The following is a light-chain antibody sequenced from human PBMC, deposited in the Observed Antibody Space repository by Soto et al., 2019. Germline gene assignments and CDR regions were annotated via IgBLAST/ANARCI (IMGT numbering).Light chain of an antibody. J-gene: IGLJ2*01. V-gene: IGLV1-47*01. CDR3: AAWDDSLSGVV. Sequence: QSVLTQPPSASGTPGQRVTISCSGSSSNIRSNYVYWYQQLPGTAPKLLIYRNNQRPSGVPDRFSGSKSGTSASLAISGLRSEDEADYYCAAWDDSLSGVVFGGGTKLTVL. CDR1: SSNIRSNY. CDR2: RNN.